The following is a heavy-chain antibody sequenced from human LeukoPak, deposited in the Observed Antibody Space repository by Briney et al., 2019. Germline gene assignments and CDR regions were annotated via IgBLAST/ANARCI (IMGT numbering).Heavy chain of an antibody. CDR1: GYTFTSYY. CDR2: INPSGGST. Sequence: ASVKVPCKASGYTFTSYYMHWVRQAPGQGLEWMGIINPSGGSTSYAQKFQGRVTMTRDTSTSTVYMELSSLRSEDTAVYYCAGSLYCSSTSCYYYYGMDVWGQGTTVTVSS. J-gene: IGHJ6*02. CDR3: AGSLYCSSTSCYYYYGMDV. V-gene: IGHV1-46*01. D-gene: IGHD2-2*01.